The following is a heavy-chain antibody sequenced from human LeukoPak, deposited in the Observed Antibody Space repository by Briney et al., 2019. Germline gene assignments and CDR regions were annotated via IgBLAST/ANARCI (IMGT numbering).Heavy chain of an antibody. V-gene: IGHV1-18*01. CDR3: ARDGVRWELPSSFDI. CDR2: VSAYNGNT. CDR1: GDTFTSYG. D-gene: IGHD1-26*01. Sequence: ASVNVSCKASGDTFTSYGISWVRQAPGQGLEWMGWVSAYNGNTNYAQKFQGRVTMTTDTSTSTAYMELRSLRSDDTAVYYCARDGVRWELPSSFDIWGQGTMVTVSS. J-gene: IGHJ3*02.